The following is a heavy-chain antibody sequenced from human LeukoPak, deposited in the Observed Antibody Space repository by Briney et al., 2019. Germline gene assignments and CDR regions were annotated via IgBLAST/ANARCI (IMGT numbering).Heavy chain of an antibody. CDR2: MNPNSGNT. J-gene: IGHJ3*02. CDR3: ARGYSSGWYAGDAFDI. Sequence: ASVKVSCKASGYTFTSYGINWVRQATGQGLEWMGWMNPNSGNTGYAQKFQGRATMTRNTSISTAYMELSSLRSEDTAVYYCARGYSSGWYAGDAFDIWGQGTMVTVSS. D-gene: IGHD6-19*01. CDR1: GYTFTSYG. V-gene: IGHV1-8*02.